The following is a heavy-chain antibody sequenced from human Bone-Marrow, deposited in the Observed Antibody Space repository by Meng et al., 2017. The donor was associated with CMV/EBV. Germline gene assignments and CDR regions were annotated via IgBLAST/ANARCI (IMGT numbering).Heavy chain of an antibody. CDR2: IIPIFGTA. CDR3: ARRSYYPDYYYYGMDV. V-gene: IGHV1-69*05. J-gene: IGHJ6*02. CDR1: GGTFSSYA. D-gene: IGHD1-26*01. Sequence: SVKVSCKASGGTFSSYAISWVRQAPGQGLEWMGGIIPIFGTANYAQKFQGRVTITTDESTSTAYMELSSLRSDDTAVYYCARRSYYPDYYYYGMDVWGQGTTVTVSS.